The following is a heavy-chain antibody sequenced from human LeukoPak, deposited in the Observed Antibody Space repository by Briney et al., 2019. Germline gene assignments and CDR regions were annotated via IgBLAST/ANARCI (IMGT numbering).Heavy chain of an antibody. CDR1: GFTFSNNE. V-gene: IGHV3-48*03. J-gene: IGHJ4*02. CDR3: ARNTGYSYGYFDY. D-gene: IGHD5-18*01. CDR2: MSRGGNTI. Sequence: AGSLRLSCAASGFTFSNNEMNWVRQAPGKGLEWVSYMSRGGNTIYYSDSVKGRFTISRDTAENSLSLQMNSLRAEDTAVYYCARNTGYSYGYFDYWGQGTLVTVSS.